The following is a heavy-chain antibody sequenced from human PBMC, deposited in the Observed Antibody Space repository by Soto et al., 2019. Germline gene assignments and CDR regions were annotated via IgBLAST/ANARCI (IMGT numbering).Heavy chain of an antibody. V-gene: IGHV3-53*01. CDR2: IYSGGST. CDR1: GFTVSSNY. D-gene: IGHD3-22*01. CDR3: ATGFGYDSSGHFDY. Sequence: VGSLRLSCAASGFTVSSNYMSWVRQAPGKGLEWVSVIYSGGSTYYADSVKGRFTISRDNSKNTLYLQMNSLRAEDTAVYYCATGFGYDSSGHFDYWGQGTLVTVSS. J-gene: IGHJ4*02.